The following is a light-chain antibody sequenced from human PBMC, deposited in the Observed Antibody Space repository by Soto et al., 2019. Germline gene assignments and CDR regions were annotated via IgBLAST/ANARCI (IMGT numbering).Light chain of an antibody. CDR2: EVS. Sequence: QSALTQPASVSGSPGQSITISCTGTNNDIGAFEYVSWYQQHPGKAPKMLIYEVSNRPSGVSNRFSGSKSGSTASLIISGLAAEDEADYYCSSYTGSTPVVFGGGTKLTVL. V-gene: IGLV2-14*01. J-gene: IGLJ2*01. CDR3: SSYTGSTPVV. CDR1: NNDIGAFEY.